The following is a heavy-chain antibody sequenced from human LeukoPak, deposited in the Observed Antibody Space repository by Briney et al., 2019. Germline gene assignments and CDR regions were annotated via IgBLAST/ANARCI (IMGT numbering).Heavy chain of an antibody. Sequence: SETLSLTCTASGGSISSYYWSWIRQPPGKGLEWIGYIYYSGSTNYNPSLKSRVTISVDTSKNQFSLKLSSVTAADAAVYYCARDNWNYGSSMDVWGQGTTVTVSS. CDR2: IYYSGST. D-gene: IGHD1-7*01. V-gene: IGHV4-59*01. CDR1: GGSISSYY. CDR3: ARDNWNYGSSMDV. J-gene: IGHJ6*02.